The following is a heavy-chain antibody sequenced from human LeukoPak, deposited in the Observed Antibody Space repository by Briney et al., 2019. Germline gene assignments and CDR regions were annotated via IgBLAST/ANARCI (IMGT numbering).Heavy chain of an antibody. J-gene: IGHJ6*03. CDR1: GGSFSGYY. CDR3: ARGVEGYCSSTSCYPYYYYYYYMDV. D-gene: IGHD2-2*01. CDR2: INHSGST. Sequence: SETLTLTCAVYGGSFSGYYWSWLRQSPGKGLVWLGEINHSGSTNFNPSLKSRVTISVDTCKNQFCLKLSSVTAADTAVYYCARGVEGYCSSTSCYPYYYYYYYMDVWGKGTTVTVSS. V-gene: IGHV4-34*01.